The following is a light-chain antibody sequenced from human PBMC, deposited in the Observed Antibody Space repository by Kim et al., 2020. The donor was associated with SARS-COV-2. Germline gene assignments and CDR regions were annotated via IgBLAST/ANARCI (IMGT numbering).Light chain of an antibody. J-gene: IGKJ1*01. CDR2: GAS. CDR1: QSVSSN. Sequence: LSVSPGARATLSCRASQSVSSNLAWYQQKPGQAPRLLIYGASTRATGIPARFSGSGSGTDFTLTISSLQSEDFAVYYCQQYNNWPVTFGQGTKVDIK. V-gene: IGKV3-15*01. CDR3: QQYNNWPVT.